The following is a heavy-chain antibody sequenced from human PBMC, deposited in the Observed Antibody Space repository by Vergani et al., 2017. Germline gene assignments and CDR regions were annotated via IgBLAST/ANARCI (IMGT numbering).Heavy chain of an antibody. CDR2: ISYDGSNE. J-gene: IGHJ3*02. CDR3: AKDALADDAVDI. Sequence: QVQLVESGGGVVQPGGCLRLSCAASGFTFSTYAMHWVRQAPGKGPEWVAVISYDGSNEYHADSVTGRLTISRDNSNNTMYLQMNSLRVEDTALYYCAKDALADDAVDIWGQGTMVTVSS. V-gene: IGHV3-30*01. D-gene: IGHD2-15*01. CDR1: GFTFSTYA.